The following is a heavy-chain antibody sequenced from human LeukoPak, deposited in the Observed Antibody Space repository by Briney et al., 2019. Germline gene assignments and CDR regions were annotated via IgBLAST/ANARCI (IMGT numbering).Heavy chain of an antibody. V-gene: IGHV3-53*01. CDR1: GFTVSSNY. J-gene: IGHJ6*03. CDR3: ARDSTDYYYYYMDV. CDR2: IYSGGST. Sequence: GGSLRLSCAASGFTVSSNYMSWVRQAPGKGLEWVSVIYSGGSTYYADSVKGRFTISRDNSKNTLYLQMNSLRAEDTAVYYCARDSTDYYYYYMDVWGKGTTVTVSS.